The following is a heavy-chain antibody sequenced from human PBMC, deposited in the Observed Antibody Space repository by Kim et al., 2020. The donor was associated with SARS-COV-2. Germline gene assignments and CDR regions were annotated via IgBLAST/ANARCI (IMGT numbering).Heavy chain of an antibody. V-gene: IGHV4-4*02. CDR1: GGSISSSNW. J-gene: IGHJ6*02. D-gene: IGHD6-19*01. CDR2: IYHSGST. CDR3: ARGVRIAVAGAGYYYGMDV. Sequence: SETLSLTCAVSGGSISSSNWWSWVRQPPGKGLEWIGEIYHSGSTNYNPSLKSRVTISVDKSKNQFSLKLSSVTAADTAVYYCARGVRIAVAGAGYYYGMDVWGQGTTVTVSS.